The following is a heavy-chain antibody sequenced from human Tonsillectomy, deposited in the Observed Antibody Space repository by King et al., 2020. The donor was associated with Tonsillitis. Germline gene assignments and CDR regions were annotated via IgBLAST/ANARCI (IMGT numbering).Heavy chain of an antibody. CDR2: IIPPFGTA. D-gene: IGHD3-22*01. CDR1: GGSFSSYA. CDR3: ARAHSSGYWAYNYYMDV. V-gene: IGHV1-69*01. J-gene: IGHJ6*03. Sequence: QLVQSGAEVKKPGSSVKVSCKASGGSFSSYAIIWVRQAPGQGLEWMEGIIPPFGTANYAQKFQGRVTITADESTSTAYMEPSSLRSEDTAVYYCARAHSSGYWAYNYYMDVWGKGTTVTVSS.